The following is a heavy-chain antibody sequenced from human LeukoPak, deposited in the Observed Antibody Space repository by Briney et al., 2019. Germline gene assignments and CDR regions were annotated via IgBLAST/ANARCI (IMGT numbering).Heavy chain of an antibody. Sequence: GGSLRLSCAASGFTFSSYSMNWVRQAPGKGLEWVSSISSSSSYIYYADSVKGRFTISRDNAKNSLYLQMNSLRAEDTAVYYCARDVDIVATNFDYWGQGTLVTVSS. V-gene: IGHV3-21*01. J-gene: IGHJ4*02. CDR3: ARDVDIVATNFDY. D-gene: IGHD5-12*01. CDR1: GFTFSSYS. CDR2: ISSSSSYI.